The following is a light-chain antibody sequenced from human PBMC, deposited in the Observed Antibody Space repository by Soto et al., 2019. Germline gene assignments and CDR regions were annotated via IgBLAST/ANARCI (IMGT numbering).Light chain of an antibody. J-gene: IGKJ1*01. CDR3: PHYRSWPRP. Sequence: IGLTQSPATLSASPGERVTLSCRASQSVDISLAWYQQKPGQAPRLLIYGASTRATDMPGTFSGRGSGTEFTLTISSLRPEDFAVYYSPHYRSWPRPFAQGSKV. CDR1: QSVDIS. V-gene: IGKV3-15*01. CDR2: GAS.